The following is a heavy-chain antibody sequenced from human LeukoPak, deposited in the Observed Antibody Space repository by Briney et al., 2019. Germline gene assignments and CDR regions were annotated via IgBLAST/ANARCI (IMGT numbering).Heavy chain of an antibody. Sequence: SETLSLTCTVAGGSISSYYWSWIRQPPGKGLEWIGYIYYSGSTYYNPSLKSRVTISVDTSKNQFSLKLSSVTAADTAVYYCARVRVSGYDKGGHYYFDYWGQGTLVTVSS. J-gene: IGHJ4*02. V-gene: IGHV4-59*08. D-gene: IGHD5-12*01. CDR2: IYYSGST. CDR3: ARVRVSGYDKGGHYYFDY. CDR1: GGSISSYY.